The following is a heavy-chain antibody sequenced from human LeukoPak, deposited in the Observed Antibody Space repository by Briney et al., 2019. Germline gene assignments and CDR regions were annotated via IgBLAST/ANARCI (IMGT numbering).Heavy chain of an antibody. CDR1: GFTFSSYW. D-gene: IGHD3-3*01. V-gene: IGHV3-7*01. CDR3: ARVNWSSYFYYFEY. Sequence: PGGSLRLSCAASGFTFSSYWMSWVRQAPGKGLEWVANIKQDGSGKYYVDSVKGRFTISRDNAKNSLHLQMNSLRDEDTAVYYCARVNWSSYFYYFEYWGQGTQVTVSS. J-gene: IGHJ4*02. CDR2: IKQDGSGK.